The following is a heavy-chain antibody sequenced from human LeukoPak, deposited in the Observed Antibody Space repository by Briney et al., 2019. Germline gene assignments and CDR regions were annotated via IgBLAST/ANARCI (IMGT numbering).Heavy chain of an antibody. Sequence: SVKVSCKASGYTFTSYYMHWVRQAPGQGLEWMGGIIPIFGTANYAQKFQGRVTITADESTSTAYMELSSLRSEDTAVYYCASGWRYDSSGLFYWGQGTLVTVSS. V-gene: IGHV1-69*13. J-gene: IGHJ4*02. D-gene: IGHD3-22*01. CDR1: GYTFTSYY. CDR3: ASGWRYDSSGLFY. CDR2: IIPIFGTA.